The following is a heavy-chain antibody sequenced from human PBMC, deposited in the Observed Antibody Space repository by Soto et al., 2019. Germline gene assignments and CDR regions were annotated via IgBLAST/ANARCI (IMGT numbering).Heavy chain of an antibody. CDR3: ARKALRIKRAAHKCFDT. CDR1: GYTFTTYS. V-gene: IGHV1-18*01. Sequence: ASVKVSCKASGYTFTTYSINWVRQAPGQGPEWMGWISAYNGDTDYAQNFQGRVTMTTDTSTSTAYMELRSLRSDDTAIYYCARKALRIKRAAHKCFDTWGQGTLVTVSS. CDR2: ISAYNGDT. D-gene: IGHD3-3*02. J-gene: IGHJ5*02.